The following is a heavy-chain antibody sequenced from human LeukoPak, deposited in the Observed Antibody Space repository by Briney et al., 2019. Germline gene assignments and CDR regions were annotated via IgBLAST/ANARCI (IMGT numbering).Heavy chain of an antibody. J-gene: IGHJ6*02. D-gene: IGHD4-17*01. CDR2: IYYSGST. CDR3: ARWVTVTTKGYYYGMDV. CDR1: GGSISSGGYY. V-gene: IGHV4-31*03. Sequence: PSQTLSLTCTVSGGSISSGGYYWSWIRQHPGKGLEWIGYIYYSGSTYYNPSLKSRVTISVDTSKNQFSLKLSSVTAADTAVYYCARWVTVTTKGYYYGMDVWGQGTTVTVSS.